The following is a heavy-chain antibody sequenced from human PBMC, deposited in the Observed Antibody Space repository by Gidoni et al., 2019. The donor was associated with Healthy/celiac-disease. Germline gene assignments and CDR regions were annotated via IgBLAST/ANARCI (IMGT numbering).Heavy chain of an antibody. J-gene: IGHJ6*02. V-gene: IGHV1-69*04. CDR3: ARLLEWFPHYYGMDV. CDR1: GGPFSSYA. CDR2: IIPILGIA. Sequence: QVQLVQSGAEVKKPGSSVKVSCKASGGPFSSYAISWVRQAPGQGLEWMGRIIPILGIANYAQKFQGRVTITADKSTSTAYMELSSLRSEDTAVYYCARLLEWFPHYYGMDVWGQGTTVTVSS. D-gene: IGHD3-3*01.